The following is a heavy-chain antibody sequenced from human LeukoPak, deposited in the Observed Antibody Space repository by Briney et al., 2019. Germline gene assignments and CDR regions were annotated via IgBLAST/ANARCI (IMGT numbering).Heavy chain of an antibody. D-gene: IGHD1-26*01. CDR1: GFTFSSYA. V-gene: IGHV3-23*01. CDR2: ISGSGGST. J-gene: IGHJ4*02. Sequence: GSLRLSCAASGFTFSSYAISWVRQAPGKGLEWVSAISGSGGSTYYADSVKGRFTISRDNSKNTLYLQMNSLRAEDTAVYYCAKYGGSYHTPFDYWGQGTLVTVSS. CDR3: AKYGGSYHTPFDY.